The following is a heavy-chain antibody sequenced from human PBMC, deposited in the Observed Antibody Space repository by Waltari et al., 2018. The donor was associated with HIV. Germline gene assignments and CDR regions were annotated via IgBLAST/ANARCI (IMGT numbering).Heavy chain of an antibody. CDR1: GGSISGYY. CDR2: IYTYGGT. Sequence: QVQLQESGPGLAKSSETLSLTCTVSGGSISGYYWSWIRQPAGRGLEWIGRIYTYGGTNYNPSLKSRVSRSIDRSKNQFSLRLDSVIAADTAVYYCARDLKGNSNYDEGLLFDLWGQGLLVSVSS. D-gene: IGHD4-4*01. V-gene: IGHV4-4*07. J-gene: IGHJ4*02. CDR3: ARDLKGNSNYDEGLLFDL.